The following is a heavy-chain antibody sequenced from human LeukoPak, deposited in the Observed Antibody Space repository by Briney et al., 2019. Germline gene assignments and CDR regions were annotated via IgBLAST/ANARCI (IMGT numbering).Heavy chain of an antibody. CDR3: AKDPRSSWTPYFDY. CDR1: GFTFSSYA. V-gene: IGHV3-23*01. D-gene: IGHD6-13*01. CDR2: ISGSGGST. J-gene: IGHJ4*02. Sequence: PGGSLRLSCAASGFTFSSYAMSWVRQAPGKGLEWVSAISGSGGSTYYADSVKGRLTISRDNSKNTLYLQMNSLRAEDTAVYYCAKDPRSSWTPYFDYWGQGTLVTVSS.